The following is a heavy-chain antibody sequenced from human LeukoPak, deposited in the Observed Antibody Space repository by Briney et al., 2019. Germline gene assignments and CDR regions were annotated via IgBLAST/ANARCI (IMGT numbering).Heavy chain of an antibody. Sequence: SETLSLTCTVSGGSISSYYWSWIRQPPGKGLEWIGYIYYSGSTNYNPSLKSRVTISVDTSKNQFSLKLSSVTAADTAVYYCARGHSLHDYGGNALDYWGQGTLVTVSS. CDR2: IYYSGST. V-gene: IGHV4-59*12. CDR3: ARGHSLHDYGGNALDY. D-gene: IGHD4-23*01. J-gene: IGHJ4*02. CDR1: GGSISSYY.